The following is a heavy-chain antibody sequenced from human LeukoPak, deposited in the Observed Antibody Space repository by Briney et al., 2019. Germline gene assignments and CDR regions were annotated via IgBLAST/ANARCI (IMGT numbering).Heavy chain of an antibody. J-gene: IGHJ4*02. CDR3: ARAPSAMVRDYFDD. CDR2: ISGSSSYI. Sequence: GGSLRLSCAASGFTFSSYSMSWVRQAPGMGLEWVSSISGSSSYIYYADSVKGLFTISRDNAKNSLYLQMNSLRAEDTAVYYCARAPSAMVRDYFDDWGQGTLVTVSS. V-gene: IGHV3-21*01. CDR1: GFTFSSYS. D-gene: IGHD5-18*01.